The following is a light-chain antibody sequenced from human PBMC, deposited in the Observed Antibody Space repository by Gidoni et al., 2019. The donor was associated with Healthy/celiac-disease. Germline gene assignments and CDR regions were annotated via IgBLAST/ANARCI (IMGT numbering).Light chain of an antibody. CDR2: AAS. J-gene: IGKJ1*01. CDR1: QSISSY. Sequence: DIQMTQSTSSLYASVGDRVTISGRASQSISSYLNWYQQKPGKAPKLLLYAASSLQRGVPSRFSGSGSATDFTLPISSLQPADFATYYCQQRDSTPPWTFGQGTKVEIK. V-gene: IGKV1-39*01. CDR3: QQRDSTPPWT.